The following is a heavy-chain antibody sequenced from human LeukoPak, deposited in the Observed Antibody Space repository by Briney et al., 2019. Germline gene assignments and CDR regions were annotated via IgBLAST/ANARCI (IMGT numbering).Heavy chain of an antibody. V-gene: IGHV4-59*01. J-gene: IGHJ4*02. CDR2: IYYSGST. CDR1: GGSISSYY. CDR3: ASWGSSGYYVFAY. Sequence: SETLSLTCTVSGGSISSYYWSWIRQPPGKGLEWIGYIYYSGSTNYNPSLKSRVTISVDTSKNQFSLKLSSVTAADTAVYYCASWGSSGYYVFAYWGQGTLVTVSS. D-gene: IGHD3-22*01.